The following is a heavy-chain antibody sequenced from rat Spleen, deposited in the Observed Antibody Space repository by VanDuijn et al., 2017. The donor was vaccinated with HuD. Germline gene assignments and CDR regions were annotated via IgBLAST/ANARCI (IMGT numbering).Heavy chain of an antibody. CDR2: INYDATST. CDR1: GFTFSNYG. D-gene: IGHD1-2*01. CDR3: ARLGIAAIGNWFAS. J-gene: IGHJ3*01. Sequence: EVQLVESGGGLVQPGRSLKVSCEASGFTFSNYGMAWVRQAPTKGLEWVATINYDATSTHYRDSVKGRFTIYRDNAKSALFLHMDSLRSEDTATYYCARLGIAAIGNWFASWGQGTLVTVSS. V-gene: IGHV5-29*01.